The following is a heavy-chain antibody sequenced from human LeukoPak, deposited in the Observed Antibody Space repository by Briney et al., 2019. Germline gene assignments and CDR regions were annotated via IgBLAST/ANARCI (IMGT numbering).Heavy chain of an antibody. CDR2: INPNSGGT. D-gene: IGHD6-13*01. CDR1: GYTFTGYY. CDR3: ARTGIAAATYMDV. V-gene: IGHV1-2*02. J-gene: IGHJ6*03. Sequence: ASVKVSCKASGYTFTGYYMHWVRQAPGQGLEWMVWINPNSGGTNYAQKFQGRVTMTRDTSISTAYMELSRLRSDDTAVYYCARTGIAAATYMDVWGKGTTVTVSS.